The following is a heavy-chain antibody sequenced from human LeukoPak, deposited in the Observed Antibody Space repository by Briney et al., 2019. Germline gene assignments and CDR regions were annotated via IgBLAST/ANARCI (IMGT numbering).Heavy chain of an antibody. Sequence: GGSLRLSCAASGFTFISYCMSWVRQAPGKGLEWVANIKQDGSEKYYVDSVKGRFTISRDNAKNSLYLQMNSLRAEDTAVYYCARVATDYYYYYMDVWGKGTTVTVSS. CDR3: ARVATDYYYYYMDV. D-gene: IGHD2-15*01. CDR2: IKQDGSEK. V-gene: IGHV3-7*01. J-gene: IGHJ6*03. CDR1: GFTFISYC.